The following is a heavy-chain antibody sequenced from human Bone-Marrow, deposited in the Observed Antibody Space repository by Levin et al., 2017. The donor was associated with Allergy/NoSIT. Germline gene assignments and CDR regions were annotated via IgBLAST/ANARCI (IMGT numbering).Heavy chain of an antibody. CDR2: IRGSGSRT. Sequence: PGGSLRLSCAASGFAFTTYDISWIRQAPGKGLEWVSAIRGSGSRTFYADSVKGRFTISRDNSKNTVFLQMNSLRVDDTAVYYCAPGIAETGSPTDYWGQGTLVTVSS. CDR1: GFAFTTYD. D-gene: IGHD6-19*01. V-gene: IGHV3-23*01. J-gene: IGHJ4*02. CDR3: APGIAETGSPTDY.